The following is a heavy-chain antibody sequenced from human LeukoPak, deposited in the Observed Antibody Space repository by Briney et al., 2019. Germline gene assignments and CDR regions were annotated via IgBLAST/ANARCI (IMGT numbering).Heavy chain of an antibody. CDR3: AKDMIGAGWGAFDI. CDR2: ISGSGNNR. D-gene: IGHD3-16*01. J-gene: IGHJ3*02. Sequence: GGSLRLSCGASGFTFSSYAMSWVRQAPGKGLEWVSVISGSGNNRYYADSVKGRFTISRDNSKNTLYLQMNSLRAEDTALYYCAKDMIGAGWGAFDIWGQGTMVTVSS. CDR1: GFTFSSYA. V-gene: IGHV3-23*01.